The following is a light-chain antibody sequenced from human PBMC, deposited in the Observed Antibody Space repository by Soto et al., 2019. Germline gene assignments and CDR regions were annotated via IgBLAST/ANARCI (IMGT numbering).Light chain of an antibody. CDR1: QSINSD. Sequence: EIVMTQSPATLSVSPGETTRLSCRASQSINSDVAWYQQKVGQTPRLLIHGASTRATGIAARFSGSGSGTEFTLTISSLQPEDFAVYFCHQDFNLPWTFGQGTKV. J-gene: IGKJ1*01. CDR3: HQDFNLPWT. CDR2: GAS. V-gene: IGKV3D-15*02.